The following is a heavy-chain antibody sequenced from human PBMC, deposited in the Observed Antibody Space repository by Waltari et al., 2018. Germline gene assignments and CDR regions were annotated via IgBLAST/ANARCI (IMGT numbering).Heavy chain of an antibody. J-gene: IGHJ4*02. Sequence: QVQLMQSGTEVKKPGASVKISCKASGYILANFYIHWVRQAPGQGLDWMGVINPGGTTTHFSQKSQARITVTRDPSTDTVYMELSSLTSEDTAVYYCVREKYSNGWYGYFEFWGQGTLVTVSS. V-gene: IGHV1-46*01. D-gene: IGHD5-18*01. CDR2: INPGGTTT. CDR1: GYILANFY. CDR3: VREKYSNGWYGYFEF.